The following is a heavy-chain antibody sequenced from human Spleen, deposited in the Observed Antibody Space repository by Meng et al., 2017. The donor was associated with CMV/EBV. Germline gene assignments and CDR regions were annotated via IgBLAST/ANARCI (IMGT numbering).Heavy chain of an antibody. Sequence: GGSLRLSCAASGFTFSEHYIDWVRQPPGKGLEWVGRGRKKGDTYTTQYATSVKGRFTISRDNAKNSLYLQMNSLRAEDTAVYYCARDLQGPVDGSGVQSIFGVVISYGMDVWGQGTTVTVSS. CDR3: ARDLQGPVDGSGVQSIFGVVISYGMDV. CDR1: GFTFSEHY. CDR2: GRKKGDTYTT. D-gene: IGHD3-3*01. V-gene: IGHV3-72*01. J-gene: IGHJ6*02.